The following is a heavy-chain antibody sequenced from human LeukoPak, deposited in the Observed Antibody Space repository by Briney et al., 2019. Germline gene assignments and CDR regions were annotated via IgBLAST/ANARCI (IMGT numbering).Heavy chain of an antibody. J-gene: IGHJ4*02. V-gene: IGHV3-23*01. Sequence: GGSLRLSCAASGFTFSSYSMNWVRQAPGKGLEWVSAISGSGGSTYYADSVKGRFTISRDNSKNTLYLQMNSLRAEDTAVYYCASLEGYCSSTSCYSPEYWGQGTLVTVSS. CDR3: ASLEGYCSSTSCYSPEY. CDR2: ISGSGGST. D-gene: IGHD2-2*01. CDR1: GFTFSSYS.